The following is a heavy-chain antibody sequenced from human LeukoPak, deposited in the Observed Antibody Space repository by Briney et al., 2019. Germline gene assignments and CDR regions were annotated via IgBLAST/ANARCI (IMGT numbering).Heavy chain of an antibody. CDR1: GYTFTGYY. J-gene: IGHJ6*02. Sequence: SVKVSCKASGYTFTGYYMHWVRQAPGQGLEWMGGIIPIFGTANYAQKFQGRVTITADESTSTAYMELSSLRSEDTAVYYCARGFPGDVWGQGTTVTVSS. D-gene: IGHD3-10*01. CDR2: IIPIFGTA. CDR3: ARGFPGDV. V-gene: IGHV1-69*13.